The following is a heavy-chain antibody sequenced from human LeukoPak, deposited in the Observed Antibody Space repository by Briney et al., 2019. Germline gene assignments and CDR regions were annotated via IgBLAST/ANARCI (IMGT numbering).Heavy chain of an antibody. CDR2: ISSSSSYI. D-gene: IGHD1-26*01. CDR3: ARGLWELPYYFDY. CDR1: GFAFRSYS. J-gene: IGHJ4*02. Sequence: GGSLRLSCAASGFAFRSYSMNWVRQAPGKGLEWVSSISSSSSYIYYADSVKGRFTISRDNAKNSLYLQMNSLRAEDTAVYYCARGLWELPYYFDYWGQGTLVTVSS. V-gene: IGHV3-21*01.